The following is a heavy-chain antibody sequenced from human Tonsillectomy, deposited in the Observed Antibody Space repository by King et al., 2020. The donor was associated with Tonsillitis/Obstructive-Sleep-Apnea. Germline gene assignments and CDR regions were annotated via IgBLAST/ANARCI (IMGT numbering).Heavy chain of an antibody. J-gene: IGHJ5*02. V-gene: IGHV4-38-2*02. Sequence: VQLQESGPGLVKPWETLSLTCTVSGYSISSGYYWGWIRQPPGKGLEWIGSIYHSGSTYYNPSLKSRVTISVDTSKNQFSLKLSSVTAADTAVYYCARVPDDNMNWFDPWGQGTLVTVSS. CDR1: GYSISSGYY. D-gene: IGHD3-9*01. CDR3: ARVPDDNMNWFDP. CDR2: IYHSGST.